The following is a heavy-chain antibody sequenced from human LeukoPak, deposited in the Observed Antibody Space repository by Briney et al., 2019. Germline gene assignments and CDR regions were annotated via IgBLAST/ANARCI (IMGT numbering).Heavy chain of an antibody. J-gene: IGHJ6*03. CDR1: GFTFSRYA. Sequence: PGGSLRLSCAASGFTFSRYAMHWVRQAPGKGLEWVAVISYDGSNKYYADSVKGRFTISRDNSKNTLYLQMNSLRAEDTAVYYCARAAYDPRPYYYYYMDVWGKGTTVTVSS. V-gene: IGHV3-30*01. CDR2: ISYDGSNK. D-gene: IGHD5-12*01. CDR3: ARAAYDPRPYYYYYMDV.